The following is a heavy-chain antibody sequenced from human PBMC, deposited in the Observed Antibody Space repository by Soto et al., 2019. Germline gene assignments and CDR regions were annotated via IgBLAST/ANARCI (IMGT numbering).Heavy chain of an antibody. CDR3: ARDSSGWYSFLGY. D-gene: IGHD6-19*01. CDR2: INAGNGNT. CDR1: GYTFTSYA. Sequence: QVQLVQSGAEEKKPGASVKVSCKASGYTFTSYAMHWVRQAPGQRLEWMGWINAGNGNTKYSQKFQGRVTITRDTSASTAYMELSSLRSDDTAVYYCARDSSGWYSFLGYWGQGTLVTVSS. V-gene: IGHV1-3*05. J-gene: IGHJ4*02.